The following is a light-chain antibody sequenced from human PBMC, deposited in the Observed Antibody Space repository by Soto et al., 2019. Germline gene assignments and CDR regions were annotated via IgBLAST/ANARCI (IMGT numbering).Light chain of an antibody. CDR2: AAS. J-gene: IGKJ4*01. Sequence: DIQMTQSPSSLSASVGDRVTITCRASQTISSYLNWYQQKPGKAPKLLMYAASTLQSGVPSRFSGSGSGTDFTLTISSLQREDFATYYCKQSYTTLTFGGGTKVEFK. V-gene: IGKV1-39*01. CDR3: KQSYTTLT. CDR1: QTISSY.